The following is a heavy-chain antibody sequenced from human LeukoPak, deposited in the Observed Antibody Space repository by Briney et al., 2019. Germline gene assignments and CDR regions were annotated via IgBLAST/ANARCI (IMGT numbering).Heavy chain of an antibody. CDR3: VRGRPSDY. CDR2: ISWNSGSI. CDR1: GFTFSPYA. Sequence: GGSLRLSCAASGFTFSPYAMSWVRQAPGKGLEWVSGISWNSGSIDYVDSVRGRFTISRDNAKNSLYLQMNSLRAEDTALYYCVRGRPSDYWGQGTLVTVSS. V-gene: IGHV3-9*01. J-gene: IGHJ4*02. D-gene: IGHD3-10*01.